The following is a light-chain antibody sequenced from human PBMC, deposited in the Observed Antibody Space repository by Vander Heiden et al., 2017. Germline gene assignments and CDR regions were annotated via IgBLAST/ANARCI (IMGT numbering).Light chain of an antibody. CDR3: QQSYSTPYT. CDR1: QSISSY. V-gene: IGKV1-39*01. CDR2: AAS. Sequence: DIQMTQSPSSLSASVGDRVTITCRASQSISSYLYWYQQKPGKAPMLLIYAASSLQSGVPSRFSGSGSGTDFTLTISSLQPEDFATYYCQQSYSTPYTFGQGTKMEIK. J-gene: IGKJ2*01.